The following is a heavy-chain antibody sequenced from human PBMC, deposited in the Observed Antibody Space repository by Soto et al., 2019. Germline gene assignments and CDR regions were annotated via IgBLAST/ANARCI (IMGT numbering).Heavy chain of an antibody. Sequence: ASVKVSCKASGYTFTSYYMHWVRQAPGQGLEWMGIINPSGGSTSYAQKFQGRVTMTRDTSTSTVYMELSSLRSEDTAVYYCARASSLDCSSTSCYDLYFDYWGQGTLVTVSS. V-gene: IGHV1-46*03. CDR1: GYTFTSYY. J-gene: IGHJ4*02. CDR2: INPSGGST. CDR3: ARASSLDCSSTSCYDLYFDY. D-gene: IGHD2-2*01.